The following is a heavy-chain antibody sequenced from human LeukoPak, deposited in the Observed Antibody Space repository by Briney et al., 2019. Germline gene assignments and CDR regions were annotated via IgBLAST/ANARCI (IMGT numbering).Heavy chain of an antibody. Sequence: ASLKVSCKASGYTFTGSYMHWVRQAPGQGLEWMGWINPNSGGTNYAQKFQGRVTMTRDTSISTAYMELSRLTSDDTAVYYCARDRSELRFFDWFLDFWGQGTLVTVSS. CDR2: INPNSGGT. V-gene: IGHV1-2*02. D-gene: IGHD3-9*01. CDR1: GYTFTGSY. J-gene: IGHJ4*02. CDR3: ARDRSELRFFDWFLDF.